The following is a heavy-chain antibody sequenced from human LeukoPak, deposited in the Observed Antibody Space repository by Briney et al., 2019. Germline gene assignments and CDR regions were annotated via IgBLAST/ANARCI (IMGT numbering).Heavy chain of an antibody. J-gene: IGHJ6*03. Sequence: GASVKVSCKASGYTFTSYDINWVRQATGQGLEWMGWMNPNSGNTGYAQKFQGRVTMTRNTSIGTAYMELSSLRSEDTAVYYCARTVRRIDYYYYYYMDVWGQGTPVTVSS. CDR2: MNPNSGNT. D-gene: IGHD4-11*01. CDR1: GYTFTSYD. V-gene: IGHV1-8*01. CDR3: ARTVRRIDYYYYYYMDV.